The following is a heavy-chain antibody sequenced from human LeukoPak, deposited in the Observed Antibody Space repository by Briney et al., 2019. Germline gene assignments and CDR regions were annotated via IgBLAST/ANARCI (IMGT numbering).Heavy chain of an antibody. CDR3: ARGLEELDY. J-gene: IGHJ4*02. CDR1: GGSISSYY. D-gene: IGHD5-24*01. V-gene: IGHV4-59*01. Sequence: SETLSLTCTVSGGSISSYYWSWIRQPPGKGLEWIGYIYYSGSTNYNPSLKSRVTISVDTSKNQFSLKLSSVTAADTAVYYCARGLEELDYWDQGTLVTVSS. CDR2: IYYSGST.